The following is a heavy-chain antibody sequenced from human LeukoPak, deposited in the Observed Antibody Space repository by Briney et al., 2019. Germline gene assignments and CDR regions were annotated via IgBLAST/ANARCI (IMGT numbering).Heavy chain of an antibody. J-gene: IGHJ6*03. CDR3: ARDSSGVYSYGFYYYYYYTDV. V-gene: IGHV3-7*01. D-gene: IGHD5-18*01. CDR2: IKQEGIEK. CDR1: GFTFSTNW. Sequence: GGSLRLSCAAPGFTFSTNWMSWVRQAPGKGLEWVANIKQEGIEKDEVDSVKDRFTISRDNAQNSLYLQMNRLRAGDTAVYYCARDSSGVYSYGFYYYYYYTDVWGKGTTVT.